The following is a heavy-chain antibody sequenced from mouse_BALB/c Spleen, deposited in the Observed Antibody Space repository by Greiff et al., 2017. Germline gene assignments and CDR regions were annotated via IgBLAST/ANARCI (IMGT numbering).Heavy chain of an antibody. J-gene: IGHJ2*01. Sequence: EVKVEESGGGLVQPGGSRKLSCAASGFTFSSFGMHWVRQAPEKGLEWVAYISSGSSTIYYADTVKGRFTISRDNPKNTLFLQMTSLRSEDTAMYYCARDKVFDYWGQGTTLTVSS. CDR3: ARDKVFDY. CDR2: ISSGSSTI. V-gene: IGHV5-17*02. CDR1: GFTFSSFG.